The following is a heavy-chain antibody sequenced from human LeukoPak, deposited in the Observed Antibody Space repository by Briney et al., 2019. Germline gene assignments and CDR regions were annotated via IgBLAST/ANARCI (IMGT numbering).Heavy chain of an antibody. CDR2: INESDANT. J-gene: IGHJ4*02. D-gene: IGHD2-15*01. CDR1: EYSFSTYW. Sequence: HGESLKISCKGSEYSFSTYWIAWVRQMPGKGLEWMGMINESDANTRYSPSFQGQVIFSVDKSTSTAYLQWSSLKASDSAMYYCARHGNWWPLDFWGQGTLATVSS. V-gene: IGHV5-51*01. CDR3: ARHGNWWPLDF.